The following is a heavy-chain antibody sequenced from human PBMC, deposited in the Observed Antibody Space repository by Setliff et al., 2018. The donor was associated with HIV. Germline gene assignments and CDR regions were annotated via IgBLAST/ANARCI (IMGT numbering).Heavy chain of an antibody. CDR3: ARTYDILTGFGFDP. CDR2: IYYSGST. J-gene: IGHJ5*02. V-gene: IGHV4-59*01. Sequence: SETLSLTCTVSGGSISSYYWSWIRQPPGKGLEWIGYIYYSGSTNYNPSLKSRVTISVDTSKNQFSLKLSSVTAADTAVYYCARTYDILTGFGFDPWGQGTLVTVSS. D-gene: IGHD3-9*01. CDR1: GGSISSYY.